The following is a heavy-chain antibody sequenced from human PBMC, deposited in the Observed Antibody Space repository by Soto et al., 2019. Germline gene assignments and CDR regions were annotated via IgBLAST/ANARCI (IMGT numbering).Heavy chain of an antibody. CDR1: GYTFTSYG. V-gene: IGHV1-18*04. D-gene: IGHD6-13*01. CDR2: ISAYNGNT. Sequence: GASVKVSCKASGYTFTSYGISWVRQAPGQGLEWMGWISAYNGNTNYAQKLQGRVTMTTDTSTSTAYMELRSLRSDDTAVYYCARDKRGIAAAGTPAYFDYWGQGTLVTVSS. J-gene: IGHJ4*02. CDR3: ARDKRGIAAAGTPAYFDY.